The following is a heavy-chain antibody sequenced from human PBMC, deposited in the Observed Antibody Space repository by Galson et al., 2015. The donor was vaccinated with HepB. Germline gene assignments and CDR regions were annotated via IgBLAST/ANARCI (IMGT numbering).Heavy chain of an antibody. CDR3: ARGVEIGVRYYFDY. CDR2: INHSGST. CDR1: GGSFSGYY. V-gene: IGHV4-34*01. D-gene: IGHD5-12*01. J-gene: IGHJ4*02. Sequence: ETLSLTCAVYGGSFSGYYWSWIRQPPGKGLEWIGEINHSGSTDYNPSLKSRVTISVDTSKNQFSLKLSSVTAADTAVYYCARGVEIGVRYYFDYWGQGTLVTVSS.